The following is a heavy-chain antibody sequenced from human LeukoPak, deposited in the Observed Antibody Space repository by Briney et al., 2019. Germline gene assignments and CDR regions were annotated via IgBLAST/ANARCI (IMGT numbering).Heavy chain of an antibody. CDR2: SIPIFGTA. CDR1: GGTFSSYA. D-gene: IGHD2-2*01. J-gene: IGHJ5*02. V-gene: IGHV1-69*05. Sequence: GASEKVSCKASGGTFSSYALSWVQQAPRQGLEWMGGSIPIFGTANYAQKSQGRVTITTDESTSTAYMELSTLRSEDTAVYYCARALPYCSSTSCQGRWFDPWGQGTLVTVSS. CDR3: ARALPYCSSTSCQGRWFDP.